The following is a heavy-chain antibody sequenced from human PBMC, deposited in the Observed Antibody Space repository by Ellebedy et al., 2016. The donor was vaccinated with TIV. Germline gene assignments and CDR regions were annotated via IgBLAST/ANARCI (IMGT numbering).Heavy chain of an antibody. Sequence: GESLKISCAASGFSFRSYWMSWVRQAPGKGLEWVANIYQDCSFRYYVDSVKGRFTISRDNANNALFLQMNSLRAEDTALYYCARRGSYGDYAVQVNSWLDRWGRGTLVTVSS. J-gene: IGHJ5*02. D-gene: IGHD3-16*01. CDR3: ARRGSYGDYAVQVNSWLDR. V-gene: IGHV3-7*01. CDR1: GFSFRSYW. CDR2: IYQDCSFR.